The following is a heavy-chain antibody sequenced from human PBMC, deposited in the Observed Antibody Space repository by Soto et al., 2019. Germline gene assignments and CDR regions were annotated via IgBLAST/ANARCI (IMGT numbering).Heavy chain of an antibody. CDR3: ASSIAAGHGCAFFDY. CDR2: IYYSGST. J-gene: IGHJ4*02. D-gene: IGHD6-13*01. CDR1: GGSISSSTYY. V-gene: IGHV4-39*01. Sequence: QLQLQESGPGLVKPSETLSLTCTVSGGSISSSTYYWGWIRQPPGKGLEWIGSIYYSGSTYYNPSFKSRPTISVEPSKNQFSLKLSSVTAADTAVYYCASSIAAGHGCAFFDYWGQGTLVTVSS.